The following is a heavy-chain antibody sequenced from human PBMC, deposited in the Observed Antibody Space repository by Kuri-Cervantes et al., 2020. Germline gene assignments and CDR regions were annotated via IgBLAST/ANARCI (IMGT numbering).Heavy chain of an antibody. J-gene: IGHJ6*03. CDR3: ASLDLEWLLFPDTYYYYMDV. V-gene: IGHV4-34*01. CDR1: GGSFSGYY. Sequence: SETLSLTCAVYGGSFSGYYRSWIRQPPGKGLEWNGEINHSGSTNYNPSLKSRVTISVDTSKNQFSLKLSSVTAADTAVYYCASLDLEWLLFPDTYYYYMDVWGKGTTVTVSS. CDR2: INHSGST. D-gene: IGHD3-3*01.